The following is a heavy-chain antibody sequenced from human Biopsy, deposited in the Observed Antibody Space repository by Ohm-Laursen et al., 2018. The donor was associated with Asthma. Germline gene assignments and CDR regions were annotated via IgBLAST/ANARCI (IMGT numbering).Heavy chain of an antibody. J-gene: IGHJ6*02. CDR2: LGPDASET. CDR3: ASLHYFGMNV. CDR1: GFNFNIRW. V-gene: IGHV3-7*02. Sequence: SLRLSCTASGFNFNIRWMSWVRQAPGKGLEWVANLGPDASETYSVDSMKGRLTVSRDNAKTSIFLQLNTLRVEDTAVYYCASLHYFGMNVWGQGTTVTVSS.